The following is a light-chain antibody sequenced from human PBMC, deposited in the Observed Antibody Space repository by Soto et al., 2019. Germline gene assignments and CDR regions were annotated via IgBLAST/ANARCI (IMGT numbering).Light chain of an antibody. J-gene: IGKJ4*01. CDR2: GAS. Sequence: EIVLTQSPGTLSLSPGERGTLSCRASQSVSSSYLAWYQQKPGQAPRLLIYGASSRATGTPDRFSGSGSGTQFSLTISRPEPEDFAVYYCQQYGSSPLTFGGGTKVEIK. CDR3: QQYGSSPLT. V-gene: IGKV3-20*01. CDR1: QSVSSSY.